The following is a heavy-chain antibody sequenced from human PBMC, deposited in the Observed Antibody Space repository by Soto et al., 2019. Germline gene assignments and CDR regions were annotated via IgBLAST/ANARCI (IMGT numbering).Heavy chain of an antibody. Sequence: ASVKVSCKASGYTFTGYYMHWVRQAPGQGLEWMGWINPNSGGTNYAQKFQGWVTMTRDTSISTAYMELSRLRSDDTAVYYCARDRGYSSGWYSYFFDYWGQGTLVTVSS. CDR1: GYTFTGYY. CDR3: ARDRGYSSGWYSYFFDY. D-gene: IGHD6-19*01. CDR2: INPNSGGT. V-gene: IGHV1-2*04. J-gene: IGHJ4*02.